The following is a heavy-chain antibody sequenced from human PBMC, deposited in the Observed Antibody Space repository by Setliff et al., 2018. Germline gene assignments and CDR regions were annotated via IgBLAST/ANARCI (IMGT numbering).Heavy chain of an antibody. D-gene: IGHD3-16*01. CDR1: GYPISRGFY. V-gene: IGHV4-38-2*02. CDR3: ARAAARAEYSDTSAYLPFDF. Sequence: SETLSLTCTVSGYPISRGFYWGWIRQSPGKGLEWIGSVYHSGSPYQNPSLRSRIAVSVDTSKNQFSLRLNSVTAADTAVYFCARAAARAEYSDTSAYLPFDFRGLGTLVTVS. CDR2: VYHSGSP. J-gene: IGHJ4*02.